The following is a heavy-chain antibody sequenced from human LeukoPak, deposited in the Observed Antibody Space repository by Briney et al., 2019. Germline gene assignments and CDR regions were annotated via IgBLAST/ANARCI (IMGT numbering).Heavy chain of an antibody. V-gene: IGHV3-30*04. D-gene: IGHD2-15*01. Sequence: GGSLRLSCAASGFTFSSYAMHWVRQAPGKGLEWVAVISYDGSNKYYADSVKGRFTISRDNSKNTLYLQMNSLRAEDTAVYYCARGVGKSGAFDIWGQGTMVTVSS. CDR3: ARGVGKSGAFDI. CDR1: GFTFSSYA. CDR2: ISYDGSNK. J-gene: IGHJ3*02.